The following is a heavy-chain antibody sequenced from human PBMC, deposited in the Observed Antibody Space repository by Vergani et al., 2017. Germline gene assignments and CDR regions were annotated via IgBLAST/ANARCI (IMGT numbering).Heavy chain of an antibody. J-gene: IGHJ6*02. CDR2: INHSGST. V-gene: IGHV4-34*01. D-gene: IGHD3-9*01. CDR3: ARGTGYPPYGMDF. CDR1: GGSFSGYY. Sequence: QVQLQQWGAGLLKPSETLSLTCAVYGGSFSGYYWSWIRQPPGKGLEWIGEINHSGSTNYNPSLKSRVTISVDTSKNQFSLKLSSVTAADTAVYYCARGTGYPPYGMDFWGQGTTVTVSS.